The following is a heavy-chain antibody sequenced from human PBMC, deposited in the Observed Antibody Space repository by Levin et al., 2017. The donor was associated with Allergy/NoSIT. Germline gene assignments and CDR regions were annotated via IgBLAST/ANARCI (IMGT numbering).Heavy chain of an antibody. Sequence: GGSLRLSCAASGFTFSSYSMNWVRQAPGKGLEWVSYISSSSNTIYYADSVKGRFTISRDNAKNSLYLQMNSPRAEDTAVYYCAIGQDCSSTSCYFGFDYWGQGTLVTVSS. D-gene: IGHD2-2*01. J-gene: IGHJ4*02. CDR3: AIGQDCSSTSCYFGFDY. CDR1: GFTFSSYS. V-gene: IGHV3-48*01. CDR2: ISSSSNTI.